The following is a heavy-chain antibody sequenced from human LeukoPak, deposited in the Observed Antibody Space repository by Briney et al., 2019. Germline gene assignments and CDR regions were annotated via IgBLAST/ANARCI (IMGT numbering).Heavy chain of an antibody. D-gene: IGHD2-15*01. V-gene: IGHV4-39*01. J-gene: IGHJ3*02. CDR2: FLHTERT. Sequence: SETLSLTCSVSGGSINSSIYYWGWIRQPPGKGLEWIGSFLHTERTHYNPSLQSRLSISVDTSKNQFSLRLSSVTAADTAVYYCATVLPGWAFDIWGQGTMVTVSS. CDR1: GGSINSSIYY. CDR3: ATVLPGWAFDI.